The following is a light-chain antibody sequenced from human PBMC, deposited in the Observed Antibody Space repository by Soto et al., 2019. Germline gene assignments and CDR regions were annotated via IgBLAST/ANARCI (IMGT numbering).Light chain of an antibody. CDR1: SSDVGGYNY. CDR2: EVS. Sequence: QSVLTQPPSASGSPGQSVTISCTGTSSDVGGYNYVSWYQQHAGKAPRLMIYEVSKRPSGVPDRYAGSKSGSTASLTVSGLQAEDEADYYCSAYAGSNNVVFGVGTQLTAL. CDR3: SAYAGSNNVV. V-gene: IGLV2-8*01. J-gene: IGLJ2*01.